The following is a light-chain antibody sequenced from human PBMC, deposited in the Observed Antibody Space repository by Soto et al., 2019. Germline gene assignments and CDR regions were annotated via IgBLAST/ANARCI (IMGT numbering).Light chain of an antibody. V-gene: IGKV3-20*01. CDR1: QSVSSSY. Sequence: EIVLTQSPGTLSLSPGERATLSCRASQSVSSSYLAWYQQKPGQAPTLLIYGASSSATGIPDRFSGSESGTDFTLTISRLEPEDFAVYYCQQYGSSPGYTFGQGTKLEIK. J-gene: IGKJ2*01. CDR3: QQYGSSPGYT. CDR2: GAS.